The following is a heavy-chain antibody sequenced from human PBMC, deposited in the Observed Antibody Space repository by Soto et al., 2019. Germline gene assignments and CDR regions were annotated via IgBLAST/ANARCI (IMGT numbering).Heavy chain of an antibody. Sequence: EVQLLESGGGLVEPGGSLRLSCEASGFTFSSYAMGWVRQAPVKGLEWLSAITGSGDDTSSVDSVKGRFTVSRDNSRNTLYLQMNSLRAEDTAIYYCAKLGSSSWSPHYYFDYWGQGTLVAVSS. D-gene: IGHD6-6*01. J-gene: IGHJ4*02. CDR1: GFTFSSYA. V-gene: IGHV3-23*01. CDR3: AKLGSSSWSPHYYFDY. CDR2: ITGSGDDT.